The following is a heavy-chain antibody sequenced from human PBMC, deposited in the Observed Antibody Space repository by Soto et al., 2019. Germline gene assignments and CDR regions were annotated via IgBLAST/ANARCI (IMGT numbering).Heavy chain of an antibody. CDR3: ATHYYDSSCYYLYYYYGMDV. CDR2: IIPIFGTA. D-gene: IGHD3-22*01. Sequence: SVKVSCKASGGTFSSYAISWVRQAPGQGLEWMGGIIPIFGTANYAQKFQGRVTITADESTSTAYMELSSLRSEDTAVYYCATHYYDSSCYYLYYYYGMDVWGQGTTVTVSS. V-gene: IGHV1-69*13. CDR1: GGTFSSYA. J-gene: IGHJ6*02.